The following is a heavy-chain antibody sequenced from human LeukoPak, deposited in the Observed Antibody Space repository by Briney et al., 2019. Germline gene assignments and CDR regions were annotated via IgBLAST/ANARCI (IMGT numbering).Heavy chain of an antibody. CDR3: GGHYTGNYFDY. Sequence: VQPGRSLRLSCAASGFTFSSYGMHWVRQAPGKGLEWVAVISYDGSNKYYADSVKGRFTISRDNSKNTLYLQMNSLRAEDTAVYYCGGHYTGNYFDYWGQGTLVTVSS. CDR1: GFTFSSYG. V-gene: IGHV3-30*03. D-gene: IGHD3-3*01. CDR2: ISYDGSNK. J-gene: IGHJ4*02.